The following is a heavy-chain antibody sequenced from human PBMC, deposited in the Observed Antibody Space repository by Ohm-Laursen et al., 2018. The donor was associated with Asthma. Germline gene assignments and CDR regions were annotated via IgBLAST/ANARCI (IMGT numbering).Heavy chain of an antibody. CDR2: ISYDGSNK. D-gene: IGHD3-3*01. Sequence: SLRLSCAASGFTFSSYGMHWVRQAPGKGLEWVAVISYDGSNKYYADSVKGRFTISRDNSKNTLYLQMNSLRAEDTAVYYCARDSTIFGVVTYYFDYWGQGTLVTVSS. J-gene: IGHJ4*02. V-gene: IGHV3-30*03. CDR1: GFTFSSYG. CDR3: ARDSTIFGVVTYYFDY.